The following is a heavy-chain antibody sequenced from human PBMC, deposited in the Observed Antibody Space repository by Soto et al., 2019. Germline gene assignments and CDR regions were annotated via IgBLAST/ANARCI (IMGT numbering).Heavy chain of an antibody. V-gene: IGHV3-30-3*01. J-gene: IGHJ4*02. CDR2: ITYDGSNQ. Sequence: GGSLRLSCAASGFIFSSYTMHWVRQAPGKGLEWVGVITYDGSNQYYADSVKGRFTISRDNSRNKLFLQMNSLRPDDTAVYYCAREPRGRYPEFDYWGQGTLVTVSS. CDR3: AREPRGRYPEFDY. D-gene: IGHD1-26*01. CDR1: GFIFSSYT.